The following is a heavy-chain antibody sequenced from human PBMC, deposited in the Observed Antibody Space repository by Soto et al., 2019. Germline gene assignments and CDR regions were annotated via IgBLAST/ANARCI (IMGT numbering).Heavy chain of an antibody. Sequence: GGSLRLSCAASGFTVSSNYMSWVRQAPGKGLEWVSVIYSGGSTYYADSVKGRFTISRDNSKNTLYLQMNSLRAEDTAVYYCARDGSSSKGGAFYIWGQGTMVTVSS. J-gene: IGHJ3*02. V-gene: IGHV3-66*01. CDR2: IYSGGST. CDR1: GFTVSSNY. CDR3: ARDGSSSKGGAFYI. D-gene: IGHD6-13*01.